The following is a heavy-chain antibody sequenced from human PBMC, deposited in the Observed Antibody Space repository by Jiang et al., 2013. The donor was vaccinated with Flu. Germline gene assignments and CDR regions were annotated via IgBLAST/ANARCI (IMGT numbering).Heavy chain of an antibody. V-gene: IGHV4-39*01. CDR3: AGGEYYYETSGYAYYFDY. CDR2: IYYSGST. D-gene: IGHD3-22*01. CDR1: GDSVSSSNYF. Sequence: GSGLVKPSETLSLTCTVSGDSVSSSNYFWGWIRQSPGKGLEWLGTIYYSGSTYQNPSLKSRVTISVDTSKNQFSLKLSSMTAADTAVYYCAGGEYYYETSGYAYYFDYWGQGTLVTVSS. J-gene: IGHJ4*02.